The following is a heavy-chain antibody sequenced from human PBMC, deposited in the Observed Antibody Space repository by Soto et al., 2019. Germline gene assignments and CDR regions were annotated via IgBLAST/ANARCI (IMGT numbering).Heavy chain of an antibody. Sequence: PGGSLRLSCAASGFTFSGFGMHLVRQAPGKGLEWVAIIWYDGSDKYYADSVKGRFTISRDNSKNTLYLQMNSLRAEDTAVYHCAFGNLWYYFDYWGQGTQVTVSS. J-gene: IGHJ4*02. CDR1: GFTFSGFG. D-gene: IGHD3-16*01. CDR3: AFGNLWYYFDY. CDR2: IWYDGSDK. V-gene: IGHV3-33*01.